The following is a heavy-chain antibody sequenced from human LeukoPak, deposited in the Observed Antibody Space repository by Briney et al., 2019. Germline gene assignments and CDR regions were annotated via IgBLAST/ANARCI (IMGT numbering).Heavy chain of an antibody. CDR3: ARDKDGYNSHYYYYGMDV. V-gene: IGHV3-33*08. Sequence: GGSLRLSCAASGFTFSNYAMGWVRQAPGKGLEWVAVIWYDGSNKYYADSVKGRFTISRDNSKNTLYLQMNSLRAEDTAVYYCARDKDGYNSHYYYYGMDVWGQGTTVTVSS. CDR1: GFTFSNYA. J-gene: IGHJ6*02. CDR2: IWYDGSNK. D-gene: IGHD5-24*01.